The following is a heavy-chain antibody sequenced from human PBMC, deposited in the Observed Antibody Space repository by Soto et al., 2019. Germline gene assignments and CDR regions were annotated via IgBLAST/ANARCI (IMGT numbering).Heavy chain of an antibody. CDR2: IIPISDTT. CDR1: GGTFSSYA. D-gene: IGHD2-2*01. Sequence: KVSCKDSGGTFSSYAISWVRQAPGQGLEWMGGIIPISDTTNYAQKFQGRVTITADESTSTAYMELSSLRSEDTAVYYCARSQGSSTSLEIYYYYYYGMDVWGQGTTVTVSS. J-gene: IGHJ6*02. V-gene: IGHV1-69*01. CDR3: ARSQGSSTSLEIYYYYYYGMDV.